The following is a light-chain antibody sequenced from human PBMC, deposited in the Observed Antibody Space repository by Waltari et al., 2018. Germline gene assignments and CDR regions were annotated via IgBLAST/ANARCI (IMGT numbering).Light chain of an antibody. CDR3: SSYTSSRGFCV. CDR1: SSDVGGYNY. Sequence: QSALTQPASVSGSPGQSITISCTGTSSDVGGYNYVSWYQQHPGKAPKLMIYDVSNRPSGVSNRFSGSKSGNTAALTISGLQAEDEADYYCSSYTSSRGFCVVGGGTKLTVL. CDR2: DVS. J-gene: IGLJ3*02. V-gene: IGLV2-14*01.